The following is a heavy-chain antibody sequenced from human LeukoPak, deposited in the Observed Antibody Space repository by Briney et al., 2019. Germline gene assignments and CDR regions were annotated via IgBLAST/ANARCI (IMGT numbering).Heavy chain of an antibody. CDR1: GFSFSSYN. CDR3: ARDPYSGAYGDTYYYFMDV. V-gene: IGHV3-21*01. Sequence: GGSLRLSCEASGFSFSSYNMDWVRQTPGKGLEGISSITTGSSYTFYAGSVKGRFTISREQARNSLYLQMHSLTAEDTAVYYCARDPYSGAYGDTYYYFMDVWGKGTTVTISS. CDR2: ITTGSSYT. D-gene: IGHD1-26*01. J-gene: IGHJ6*03.